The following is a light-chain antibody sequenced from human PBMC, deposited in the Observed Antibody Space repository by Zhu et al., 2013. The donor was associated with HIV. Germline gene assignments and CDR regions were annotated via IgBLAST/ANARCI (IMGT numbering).Light chain of an antibody. CDR2: GAS. Sequence: DIQMTQSPSSLSASVGDRVTITCRAGQSISIYLNWYQHKPGKAPNLLIYGASTLQSGVPSRFSGSGSGTDFTLTISCLQSEDFATYYCQQYYSYPITFGQGTRLEIK. V-gene: IGKV1-39*01. J-gene: IGKJ5*01. CDR3: QQYYSYPIT. CDR1: QSISIY.